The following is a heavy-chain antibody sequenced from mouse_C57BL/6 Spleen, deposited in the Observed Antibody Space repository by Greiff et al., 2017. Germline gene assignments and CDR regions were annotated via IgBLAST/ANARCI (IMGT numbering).Heavy chain of an antibody. Sequence: EVQGVESGGGLVQPGGSMKLSCVASGFTFSNYWMNWVRQSPEKGLEWVAQIRLKSDNYATHYAESVKGRFTISRDDSKSSVYLQMNNLRAEDTGIYYCTLITTVVGRFAYWGQGTLVTVSA. J-gene: IGHJ3*01. V-gene: IGHV6-3*01. CDR1: GFTFSNYW. CDR3: TLITTVVGRFAY. D-gene: IGHD1-1*01. CDR2: IRLKSDNYAT.